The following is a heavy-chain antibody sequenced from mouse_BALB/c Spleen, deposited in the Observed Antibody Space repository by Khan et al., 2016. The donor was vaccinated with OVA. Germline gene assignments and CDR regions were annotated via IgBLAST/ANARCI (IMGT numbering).Heavy chain of an antibody. J-gene: IGHJ1*01. V-gene: IGHV5-17*02. CDR2: ISSGSSTI. Sequence: EVKLVESGGGLVQPGGSRKLSCAASGFTFSSFGIHWVRQAPKKGLEWVAYISSGSSTIYYVDTVKGRFTISRDIPKNTLFLHMTSLRSEDTAMXYCARSGGNFHWYFDVWGAATSVTVSS. CDR3: ARSGGNFHWYFDV. D-gene: IGHD2-1*01. CDR1: GFTFSSFG.